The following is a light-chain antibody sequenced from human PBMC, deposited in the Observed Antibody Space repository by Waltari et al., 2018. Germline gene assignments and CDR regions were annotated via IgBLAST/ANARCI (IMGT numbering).Light chain of an antibody. V-gene: IGLV2-8*01. CDR2: EVT. CDR1: SSDVGSYDY. Sequence: QSALTQPPSASGSPGQSVTISCTGTSSDVGSYDYVSWYQQHPGKAPKLIIYEVTKRPSGVPDRFSGSKSANTASLTVSGLQAEDEADYYSSSPAGRNNVVFGGGTKVTVL. CDR3: SSPAGRNNVV. J-gene: IGLJ2*01.